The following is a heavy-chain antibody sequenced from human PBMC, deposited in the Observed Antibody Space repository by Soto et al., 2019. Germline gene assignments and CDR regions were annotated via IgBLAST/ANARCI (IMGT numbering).Heavy chain of an antibody. J-gene: IGHJ4*02. CDR2: ISTSSTTI. D-gene: IGHD3-10*01. CDR3: ARDCDYYGSESHAGY. Sequence: EVHLVESGGGLIQPGGSLRLSCLASGFSFSTYSMHWVRQAPGKGLEWVSYISTSSTTIYYADSVQGRFTISRDNVKNSLYLQMNSLRAEDTAVYYCARDCDYYGSESHAGYWGQGTLVTVPS. CDR1: GFSFSTYS. V-gene: IGHV3-48*01.